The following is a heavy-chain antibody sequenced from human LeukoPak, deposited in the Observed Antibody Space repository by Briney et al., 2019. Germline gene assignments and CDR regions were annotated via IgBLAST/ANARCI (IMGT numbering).Heavy chain of an antibody. Sequence: SETLSLTCTVSGGSISSSSYYWGWIRQPPGKGLEWIGSIYYSGSTYYNPSLKSRVTISVDTSKNQLSLKLSSVTAADTAVYYCAGQYCSGGSCYSAWFDPWGQGTLVTVSS. CDR2: IYYSGST. V-gene: IGHV4-39*07. D-gene: IGHD2-15*01. CDR3: AGQYCSGGSCYSAWFDP. J-gene: IGHJ5*02. CDR1: GGSISSSSYY.